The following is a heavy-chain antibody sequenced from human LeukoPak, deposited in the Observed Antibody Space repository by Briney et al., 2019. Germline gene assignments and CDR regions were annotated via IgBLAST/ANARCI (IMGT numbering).Heavy chain of an antibody. V-gene: IGHV3-21*01. CDR3: AREFEYSSSSGGDY. Sequence: GGSLRLSCAASGLTFSSYSMNWVRQAPGKRLEWVSSISSSSSYIYYADSVKGRFTISRDNAKNSLYLQMNSLRAEDTAVYYCAREFEYSSSSGGDYWGQGTLVTVSS. J-gene: IGHJ4*02. CDR1: GLTFSSYS. D-gene: IGHD6-6*01. CDR2: ISSSSSYI.